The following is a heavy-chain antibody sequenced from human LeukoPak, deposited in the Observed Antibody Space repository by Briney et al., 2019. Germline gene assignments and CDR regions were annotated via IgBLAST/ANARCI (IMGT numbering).Heavy chain of an antibody. CDR3: ARAGTNWSSGCYFDY. J-gene: IGHJ4*02. CDR1: GGSISSYY. V-gene: IGHV4-59*01. Sequence: PSETLSLTCTVSGGSISSYYWSWIRQPPGKGLEWIGYIYYSGSTNYSPSLRSRLTMSLDTSKNQFSLKLSSVTAADTAVYYCARAGTNWSSGCYFDYWGQGALVTVSS. CDR2: IYYSGST. D-gene: IGHD1-1*01.